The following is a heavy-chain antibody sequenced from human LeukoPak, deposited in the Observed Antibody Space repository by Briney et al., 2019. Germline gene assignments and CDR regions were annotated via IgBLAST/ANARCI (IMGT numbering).Heavy chain of an antibody. J-gene: IGHJ4*02. D-gene: IGHD3-3*01. V-gene: IGHV1-18*01. CDR1: GYTFTSYG. CDR3: ARDLEFSDY. CDR2: ISTNNGNT. Sequence: ASVKVSCKASGYTFTSYGITWMRQAPGQGLEWMGWISTNNGNTNYVRKFQGRVTMTTDTSTSTAYMELRSLTSDDTAVYYCARDLEFSDYWGQETLVTVSS.